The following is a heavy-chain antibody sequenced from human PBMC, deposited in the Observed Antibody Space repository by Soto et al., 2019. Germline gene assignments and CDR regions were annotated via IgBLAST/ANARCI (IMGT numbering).Heavy chain of an antibody. CDR3: ARGPVVPAANVSSYYFDY. J-gene: IGHJ4*02. D-gene: IGHD2-2*01. CDR1: GGSFSGYY. V-gene: IGHV4-34*01. Sequence: SETLSLTCAVYGGSFSGYYWSWIRQPPGKGLEWIGEINHSGSTNYNPSLKSRVTISVDTSMNQFSLKLSSVTAADTAVYYCARGPVVPAANVSSYYFDYWGQGTLVTVSS. CDR2: INHSGST.